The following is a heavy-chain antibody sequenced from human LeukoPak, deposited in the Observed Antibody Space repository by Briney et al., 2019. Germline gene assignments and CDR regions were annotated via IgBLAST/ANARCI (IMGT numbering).Heavy chain of an antibody. Sequence: GGSLRLSCAASGLTFSSYSMNWVRQAPGKGLEWVSSISSSSSYIYYADSVKGRFTISRDNAKNSLYLQMNSLRAEDTAVYYCARDGIQLWLRTYYFDYWGQATLVTVSS. D-gene: IGHD5-18*01. CDR2: ISSSSSYI. V-gene: IGHV3-21*01. CDR3: ARDGIQLWLRTYYFDY. J-gene: IGHJ4*02. CDR1: GLTFSSYS.